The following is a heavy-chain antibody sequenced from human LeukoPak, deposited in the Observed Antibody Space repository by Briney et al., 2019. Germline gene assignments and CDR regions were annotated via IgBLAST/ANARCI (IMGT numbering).Heavy chain of an antibody. CDR3: ARYVHCSSTSCLGYYYYGMDV. CDR2: INHSGST. J-gene: IGHJ6*02. CDR1: GGSFSGYY. V-gene: IGHV4-34*01. D-gene: IGHD2-2*01. Sequence: PSETLSLTCAVYGGSFSGYYWSWIRQPPGKGLEWIGEINHSGSTNYNPSLKSRVTISVDTSKNQFSLKLSSVTAADTAVYYCARYVHCSSTSCLGYYYYGMDVWGQGTTVTVSS.